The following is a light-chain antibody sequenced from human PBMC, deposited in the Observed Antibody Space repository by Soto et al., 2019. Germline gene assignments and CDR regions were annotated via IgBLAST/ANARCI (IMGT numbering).Light chain of an antibody. CDR2: GAS. Sequence: EIVMTQSPATLSVSPGETATLSCRASQSVSSDLAWYQQKPGQAPRLLIYGASTRATGIPARFSGSGSGTEFTLTISSLQSEDFAVYYCQQYNNWLYTFGQGTKVEIK. CDR3: QQYNNWLYT. J-gene: IGKJ2*01. CDR1: QSVSSD. V-gene: IGKV3-15*01.